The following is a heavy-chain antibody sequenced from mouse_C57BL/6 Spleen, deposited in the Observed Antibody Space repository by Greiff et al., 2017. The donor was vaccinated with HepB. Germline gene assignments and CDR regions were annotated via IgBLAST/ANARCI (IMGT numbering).Heavy chain of an antibody. J-gene: IGHJ1*03. CDR1: GYTFTSYW. Sequence: QVQLQQPGAELVMPGASVKLSCKASGYTFTSYWMHWVKQRPGQRLEWIGEIDPSDSYTNYNQKFKGKSTLTVDKSSSTAYMQLSSLTSEDSAVYYCARSVVAHWYFDVWGTGTTVTVSS. CDR2: IDPSDSYT. V-gene: IGHV1-69*01. D-gene: IGHD1-1*01. CDR3: ARSVVAHWYFDV.